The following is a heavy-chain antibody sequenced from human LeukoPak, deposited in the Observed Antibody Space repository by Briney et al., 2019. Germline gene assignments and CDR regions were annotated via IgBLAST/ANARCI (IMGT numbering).Heavy chain of an antibody. CDR1: GYTFTGYY. D-gene: IGHD3-22*01. Sequence: GASVKVSCKASGYTFTGYYMHWVRQAPGQGLEWMGRINPNSGGTNYARKFQGRVTMTRDTSISTAYMELSRLRSDDTAVYYCARDNQYYYDSSGYLGDYWGQGTLVTVSS. J-gene: IGHJ4*02. V-gene: IGHV1-2*06. CDR3: ARDNQYYYDSSGYLGDY. CDR2: INPNSGGT.